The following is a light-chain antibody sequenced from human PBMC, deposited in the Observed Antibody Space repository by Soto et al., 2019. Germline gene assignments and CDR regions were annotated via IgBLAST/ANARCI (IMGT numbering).Light chain of an antibody. CDR1: QSVSSSF. CDR2: GAS. J-gene: IGKJ1*01. CDR3: QQYGSSLLT. V-gene: IGKV3-20*01. Sequence: EIVLTQSPGTLSLSTGERATLSCRASQSVSSSFLAWYQQKPGQAPRLLIYGASSRATGIPDRFSGSGSGTDFTLTISRLEPEDFAVYYCQQYGSSLLTFGQGTKVEIK.